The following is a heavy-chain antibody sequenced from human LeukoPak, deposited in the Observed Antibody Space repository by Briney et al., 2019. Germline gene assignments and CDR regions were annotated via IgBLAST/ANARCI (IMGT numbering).Heavy chain of an antibody. D-gene: IGHD3-3*01. CDR2: INPNTGGT. V-gene: IGHV1-2*02. J-gene: IGHJ4*02. CDR1: GYTFTDYH. Sequence: ASLKVSCKASGYTFTDYHIHWVRQAPGQGLEWMGWINPNTGGTNYAQKFQGRVAMTRDTSITTAYMDLSRLRSDDTAVYYCARDIRPRVESFDYWGQGTLVSVSS. CDR3: ARDIRPRVESFDY.